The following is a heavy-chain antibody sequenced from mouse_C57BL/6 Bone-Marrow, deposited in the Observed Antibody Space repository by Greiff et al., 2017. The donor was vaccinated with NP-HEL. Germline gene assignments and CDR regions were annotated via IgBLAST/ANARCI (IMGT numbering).Heavy chain of an antibody. V-gene: IGHV14-4*01. CDR3: TLYPYAMDY. J-gene: IGHJ4*01. CDR1: GFNIKNDY. Sequence: EVQLQQSGAELVRPGASVKLSCTASGFNIKNDYMHWVKQRPEQGLEWIGWIDPENGDTEYASKFQGKATITADTSSNTAYLQLSSLTSEDTAVYYCTLYPYAMDYWGQGTSVTVSS. CDR2: IDPENGDT.